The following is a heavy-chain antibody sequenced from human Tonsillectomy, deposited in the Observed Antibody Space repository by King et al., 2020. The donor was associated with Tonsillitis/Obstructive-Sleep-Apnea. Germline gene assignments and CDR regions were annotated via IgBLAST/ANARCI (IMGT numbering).Heavy chain of an antibody. CDR3: ARDEDY. CDR1: GYTFTSYA. V-gene: IGHV1-3*01. CDR2: INAANGNT. J-gene: IGHJ4*02. Sequence: QLVQSGAEVKKPGASVKISCKASGYTFTSYAMHWVRQAPGQRLEWMGWINAANGNTKSSQNFQGRVSITRDTSASTAYMELSSLRSEDTAVYYCARDEDYWGQETLVTVSS.